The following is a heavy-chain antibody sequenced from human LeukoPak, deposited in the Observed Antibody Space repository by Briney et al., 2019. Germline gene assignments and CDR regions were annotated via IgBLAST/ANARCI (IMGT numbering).Heavy chain of an antibody. Sequence: GGSLRLSCAASGFTVGSNYMSWVRQAPGKGLEWVSVIYSGGSTYYADSVKGRFTISRDNSKNTLYLQMNSLRAEDTAVYYCARVLRELLLTHYNYGMDVWGQGTTVTVSS. CDR2: IYSGGST. D-gene: IGHD3-10*01. J-gene: IGHJ6*02. CDR1: GFTVGSNY. V-gene: IGHV3-66*01. CDR3: ARVLRELLLTHYNYGMDV.